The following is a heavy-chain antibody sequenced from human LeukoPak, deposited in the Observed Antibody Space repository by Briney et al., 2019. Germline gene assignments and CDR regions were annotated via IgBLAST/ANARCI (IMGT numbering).Heavy chain of an antibody. CDR2: INHSGST. Sequence: PSETLSLTCAVSGGSFSGYYRSWIRQPPGKGLEWIGEINHSGSTNYNPSLKSRVTISVDTSKNQFSLKLSSVAAADTAVYYCARGKTMGIVATLWFDPWGQGTLVTVSS. V-gene: IGHV4-34*01. J-gene: IGHJ5*02. CDR3: ARGKTMGIVATLWFDP. CDR1: GGSFSGYY. D-gene: IGHD5-12*01.